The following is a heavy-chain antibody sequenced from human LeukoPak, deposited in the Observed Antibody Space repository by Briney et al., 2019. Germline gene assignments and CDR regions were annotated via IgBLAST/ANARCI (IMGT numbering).Heavy chain of an antibody. CDR3: AKENYYDSSGYIDY. Sequence: GRSLRLSCTASGFTFSNFAMHWVRQAPGKGLEWVAVISNDGSSKYYADSVKGRFTISRDNSKNTLYLQMNSLRTEDTAVYYCAKENYYDSSGYIDYWGQGTLVTVSS. J-gene: IGHJ4*02. CDR2: ISNDGSSK. D-gene: IGHD3-22*01. CDR1: GFTFSNFA. V-gene: IGHV3-30-3*02.